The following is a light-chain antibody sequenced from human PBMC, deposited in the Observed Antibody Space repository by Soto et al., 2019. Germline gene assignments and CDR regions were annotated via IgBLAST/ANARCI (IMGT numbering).Light chain of an antibody. CDR2: DSS. Sequence: DIPLTQSPSTLSASVGDRVTITCRASQSIRTQLAWYQQKPGKAPKVLIYDSSSLKSGVPSRFSGSGSGTELDLTLSSRQRDDFATYYCQQYNNYKKFGQGTKVEIK. CDR1: QSIRTQ. V-gene: IGKV1-5*01. J-gene: IGKJ1*01. CDR3: QQYNNYKK.